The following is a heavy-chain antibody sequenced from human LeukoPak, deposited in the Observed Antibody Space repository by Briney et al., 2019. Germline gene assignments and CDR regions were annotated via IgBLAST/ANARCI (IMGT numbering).Heavy chain of an antibody. CDR3: AKDVGLWAPDY. Sequence: GGSLRLSCAASGFTFSSYGMHWVRQAPGKGLEWVAVISYDGSNIYYADSVKGRFTISRDNSKNTLYLQMNSLRPEDTAVYYCAKDVGLWAPDYWGQGTLVTVSS. J-gene: IGHJ4*02. CDR1: GFTFSSYG. V-gene: IGHV3-30*18. CDR2: ISYDGSNI. D-gene: IGHD5-18*01.